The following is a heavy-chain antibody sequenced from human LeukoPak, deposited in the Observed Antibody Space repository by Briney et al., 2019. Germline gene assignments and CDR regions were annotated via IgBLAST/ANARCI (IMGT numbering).Heavy chain of an antibody. Sequence: PGRSLRLSCSASGFTFGDYAMGWFRQAPGKGLEHVSGIRSNGGSTYYANSVKGRFTISRDNSKNTLYLQMGSLRAEDMAVYYCARDRHSAYDSGADYWGQGTLVTVSS. CDR3: ARDRHSAYDSGADY. J-gene: IGHJ4*02. CDR2: IRSNGGST. D-gene: IGHD5-12*01. V-gene: IGHV3-64*01. CDR1: GFTFGDYA.